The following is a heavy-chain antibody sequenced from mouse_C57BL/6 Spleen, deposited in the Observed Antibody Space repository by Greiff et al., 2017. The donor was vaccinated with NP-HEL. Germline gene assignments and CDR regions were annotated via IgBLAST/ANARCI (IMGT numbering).Heavy chain of an antibody. CDR1: GYTFTDYY. CDR2: INPNNGGT. J-gene: IGHJ2*01. CDR3: ARGGSSYY. D-gene: IGHD1-1*01. Sequence: EVQLQQSGPELVKPGASVKISCKASGYTFTDYYMNWVKQSHGKSLEWIGDINPNNGGTSYNQKFKGKATLTVDKSSSTAYMELRSLTSEDSAVYYCARGGSSYYWGQGTTLTVSS. V-gene: IGHV1-26*01.